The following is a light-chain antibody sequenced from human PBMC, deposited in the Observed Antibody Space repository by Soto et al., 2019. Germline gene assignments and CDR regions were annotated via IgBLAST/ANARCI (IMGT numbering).Light chain of an antibody. V-gene: IGKV1-39*01. Sequence: DIQMTQSPSSLSASVGDRVTITCRASQSIMSYLNWYQQKPGKAPKVLIYAASSLQSGVSSRFSGSGSGTDFTLTISSLQPEDFATYYCQQSDSTPITFGQGTRLEIK. J-gene: IGKJ5*01. CDR1: QSIMSY. CDR2: AAS. CDR3: QQSDSTPIT.